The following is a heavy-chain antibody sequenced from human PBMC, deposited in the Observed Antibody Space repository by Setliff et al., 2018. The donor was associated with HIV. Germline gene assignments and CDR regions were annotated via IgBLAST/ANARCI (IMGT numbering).Heavy chain of an antibody. D-gene: IGHD5-18*01. J-gene: IGHJ1*01. V-gene: IGHV4-34*01. CDR3: ARGGYSYGFGRHRAYFQY. CDR2: INHSGST. CDR1: GGSFNGYS. Sequence: SETLSLTCAVYGGSFNGYSWTWIRQPPGKGLEWIGGINHSGSTNYNPSLKSRVTISVDTSKNQFSLKLSSVTAADTAVFYCARGGYSYGFGRHRAYFQYWGQGTQVTVSS.